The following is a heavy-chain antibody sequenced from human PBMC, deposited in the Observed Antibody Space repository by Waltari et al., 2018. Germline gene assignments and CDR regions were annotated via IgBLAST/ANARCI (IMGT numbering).Heavy chain of an antibody. CDR2: ISYDGSNK. D-gene: IGHD6-19*01. CDR3: AKGAGIAEAFFDY. J-gene: IGHJ4*02. Sequence: QVQLVESGGGVVQPGRSLRLSCAASGFTFSSYGMHWVRQAPGKGLEWVAVISYDGSNKYYADSVKGRFTISRDNSKNTLYLQMNSLRAEDTAVYYCAKGAGIAEAFFDYWGQGTLVTVSS. V-gene: IGHV3-30*18. CDR1: GFTFSSYG.